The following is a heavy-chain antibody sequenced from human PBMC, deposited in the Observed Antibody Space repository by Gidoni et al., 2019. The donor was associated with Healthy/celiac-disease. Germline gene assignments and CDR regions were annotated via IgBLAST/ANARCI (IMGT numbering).Heavy chain of an antibody. V-gene: IGHV4-39*01. CDR1: GGSISSSSYY. CDR2: IYYSGST. Sequence: QLQLQESGPGLVKPSETLSLTCTVSGGSISSSSYYWGWIRQPPGKGLEWIGSIYYSGSTYYNPSLKSRVTISVDTSKNQFSLKLSSVTAADTAVYYCARPLVVGYYDSSGYSSDAFDIWGQGTMVTVSS. D-gene: IGHD3-22*01. CDR3: ARPLVVGYYDSSGYSSDAFDI. J-gene: IGHJ3*02.